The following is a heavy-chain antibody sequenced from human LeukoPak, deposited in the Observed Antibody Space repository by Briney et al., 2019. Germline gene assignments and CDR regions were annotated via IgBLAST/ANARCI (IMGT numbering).Heavy chain of an antibody. J-gene: IGHJ4*02. CDR2: ISARGGST. V-gene: IGHV3-23*01. CDR1: ELTYSRYA. Sequence: GGFQGLSCAVSELTYSRYATQGAPQAPGKGLESVSGISARGGSTWFAYSGKGQFTISRDISENTLYLQMNILRAEDTAVYYCSRLTFGGVIGFDYWGQGTLVTVSS. CDR3: SRLTFGGVIGFDY. D-gene: IGHD3-16*02.